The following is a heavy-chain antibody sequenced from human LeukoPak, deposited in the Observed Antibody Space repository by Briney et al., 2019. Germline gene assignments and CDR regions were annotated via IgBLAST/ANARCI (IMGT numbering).Heavy chain of an antibody. CDR1: GGSFSGYY. CDR3: AREDTIFGVTTNYYYYYMDV. CDR2: INHSGST. Sequence: SETLSLTCAVYGGSFSGYYWSWIRQPPGKGLEWIGEINHSGSTNYNPSLKSRVTISVDTSKNQFSLKLSSVTAADTAVYYCAREDTIFGVTTNYYYYYMDVWGKGTTVTVSS. V-gene: IGHV4-34*01. J-gene: IGHJ6*03. D-gene: IGHD3-3*01.